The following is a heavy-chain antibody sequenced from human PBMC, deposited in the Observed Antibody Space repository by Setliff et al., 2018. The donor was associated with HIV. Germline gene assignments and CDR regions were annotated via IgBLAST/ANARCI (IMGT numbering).Heavy chain of an antibody. V-gene: IGHV4-61*02. Sequence: SETLSLTCTVSGGSISSGSYYWSWIRQPAGKGLEWIGRIYTSGSTNYNPSLKSRVTISVDTSKNQFSMKLRSVTAADTAVYYCARETYYYDNPQYYYYYYMDVWGKGTTVTVSS. CDR2: IYTSGST. J-gene: IGHJ6*03. CDR3: ARETYYYDNPQYYYYYYMDV. D-gene: IGHD3-22*01. CDR1: GGSISSGSYY.